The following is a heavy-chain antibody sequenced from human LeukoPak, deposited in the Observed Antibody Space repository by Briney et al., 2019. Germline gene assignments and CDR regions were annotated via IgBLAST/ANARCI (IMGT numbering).Heavy chain of an antibody. V-gene: IGHV4-31*03. CDR1: GGSISSGGYY. Sequence: SQTLSLTCTVSGGSISSGGYYWSWIRQHPGKGLEWIGYIYYSGSTYYNPSLKSRVTISVDTSKNQFSLKLSSVTAADTAVYYCARVVVVPAAILRAFDLWGQGTMVSVSS. CDR3: ARVVVVPAAILRAFDL. CDR2: IYYSGST. D-gene: IGHD2-2*02. J-gene: IGHJ3*01.